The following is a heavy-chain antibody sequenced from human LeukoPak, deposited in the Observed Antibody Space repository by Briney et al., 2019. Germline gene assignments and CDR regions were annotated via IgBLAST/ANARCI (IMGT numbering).Heavy chain of an antibody. CDR2: ISGSGGST. V-gene: IGHV3-23*01. Sequence: GESLTLACAPSAFTLSSYAISWVRHAPGNVREWVSSISGSGGSTYNAASVKGRFTISRDNSKNTLYLQMNSLRAEDTAVYYCAKVWDSGWSFDYWGQGTLVTVSS. J-gene: IGHJ4*02. D-gene: IGHD6-19*01. CDR3: AKVWDSGWSFDY. CDR1: AFTLSSYA.